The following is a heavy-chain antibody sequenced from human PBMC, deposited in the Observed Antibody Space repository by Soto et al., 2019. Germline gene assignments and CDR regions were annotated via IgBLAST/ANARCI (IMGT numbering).Heavy chain of an antibody. J-gene: IGHJ4*02. CDR3: TTGFAAYDYIWGSYRYDY. D-gene: IGHD3-16*02. CDR1: GFTFSNAW. Sequence: GGSLRLSCAASGFTFSNAWMSWVRQAPGKGLEWVGRIKSKTDGGTTDYAAPVKGRFTISRDDSKNTLYLQMNSLKTEDTAVYYCTTGFAAYDYIWGSYRYDYWGQGTLVTVSS. V-gene: IGHV3-15*01. CDR2: IKSKTDGGTT.